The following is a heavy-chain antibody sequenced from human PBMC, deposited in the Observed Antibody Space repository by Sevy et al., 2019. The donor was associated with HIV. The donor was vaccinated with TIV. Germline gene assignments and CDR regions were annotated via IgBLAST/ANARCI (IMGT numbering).Heavy chain of an antibody. CDR2: IRSKAYGGTT. CDR1: GFTFGDYA. V-gene: IGHV3-49*03. J-gene: IGHJ4*02. Sequence: GGSLRLSCTASGFTFGDYAMSWFRQAPGKGLEWVGFIRSKAYGGTTEYAASVKGRFTISRDDSKSIAYLQMNSLKTEDTAVYYCTGLQYYYDSSGLEGDYYFDYWGQGTLVTVSS. D-gene: IGHD3-22*01. CDR3: TGLQYYYDSSGLEGDYYFDY.